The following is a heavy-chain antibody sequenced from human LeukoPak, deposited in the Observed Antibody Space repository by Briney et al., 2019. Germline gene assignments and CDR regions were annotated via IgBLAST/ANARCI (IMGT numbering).Heavy chain of an antibody. CDR2: ISGRGGST. D-gene: IGHD6-19*01. Sequence: PGGSLRLSCAASGFTFSSYAMSWVRQAPGKGLEWVSAISGRGGSTYYADSVKGRFTISRDNSKNTLYLQMNSLRAEATAVYYCAKEGPGIIAVAGTLTWGQGTLVTVSS. CDR1: GFTFSSYA. CDR3: AKEGPGIIAVAGTLT. V-gene: IGHV3-23*01. J-gene: IGHJ5*02.